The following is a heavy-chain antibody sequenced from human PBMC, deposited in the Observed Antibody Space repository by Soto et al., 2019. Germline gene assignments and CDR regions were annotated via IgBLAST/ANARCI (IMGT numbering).Heavy chain of an antibody. CDR2: ISPYDGNT. CDR3: ARDQTICITEALAI. CDR1: GYTFISYG. Sequence: HVQLVQSGAEVKKPGASLKVSCKASGYTFISYGVSWVRQAPGQGLEWLGWISPYDGNTNYAQKFEGSITMTTDTSTSTVYMDPASLRTDDKDVYYCARDQTICITEALAIWGEATVVVVSP. V-gene: IGHV1-18*01. D-gene: IGHD1-20*01. J-gene: IGHJ4*03.